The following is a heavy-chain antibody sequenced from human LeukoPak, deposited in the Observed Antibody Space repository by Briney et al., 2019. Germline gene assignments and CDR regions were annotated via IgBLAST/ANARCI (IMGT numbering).Heavy chain of an antibody. V-gene: IGHV1-18*01. CDR2: ISAYNGNT. CDR1: GYTFTSYG. J-gene: IGHJ4*02. CDR3: AAGHYYDSSGYRDY. Sequence: GASVKVSCKASGYTFTSYGINWVRQAPGQGPEWMGWISAYNGNTKYAQNLQGRVTMTTDTSTSTAYMELSSLRSEDTAVYYCAAGHYYDSSGYRDYWGQGTLVTVSS. D-gene: IGHD3-22*01.